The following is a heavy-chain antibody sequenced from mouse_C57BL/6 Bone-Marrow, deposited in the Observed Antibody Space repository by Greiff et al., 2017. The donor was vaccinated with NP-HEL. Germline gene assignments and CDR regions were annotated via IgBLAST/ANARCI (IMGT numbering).Heavy chain of an antibody. J-gene: IGHJ2*01. CDR3: ARDDTTVVPDD. CDR2: ISYDGSN. Sequence: EVKLKESGPGLVKPSQSLSLTCSVTGYSITSGYYWNWIRQFPGNKLEWMGYISYDGSNNYNPSLKNRISITRDTSKNQFFLKLNSVTTEDTATYYCARDDTTVVPDDWGQGTTLTVSS. CDR1: GYSITSGYY. V-gene: IGHV3-6*01. D-gene: IGHD1-1*01.